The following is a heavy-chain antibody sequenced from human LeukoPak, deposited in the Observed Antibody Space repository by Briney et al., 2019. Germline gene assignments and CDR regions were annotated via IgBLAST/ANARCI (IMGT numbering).Heavy chain of an antibody. CDR2: IYYSGST. CDR3: ARTTVTTHY. Sequence: KPSETLSLTCTVSGGSISSSSYYWGWIRQPPGKGLEWIGSIYYSGSTYYNPSLKSRVTISVDTSKNQFSLKLSSVTAADTAVYYCARTTVTTHYWGQGTLVTVSS. V-gene: IGHV4-39*01. D-gene: IGHD4-11*01. J-gene: IGHJ4*02. CDR1: GGSISSSSYY.